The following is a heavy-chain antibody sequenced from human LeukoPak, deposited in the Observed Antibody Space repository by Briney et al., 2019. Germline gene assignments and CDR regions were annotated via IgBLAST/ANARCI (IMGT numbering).Heavy chain of an antibody. Sequence: GGSLRLSCAASGFTFSSYEMDWVRQAPGKGPEWVSYISSSGSTIYYADSVKGRFTISRDNAKNSLYLQMNSLRAEDTAVYYCAKDLTPASCCPIDYWGQGTLVTVSS. CDR3: AKDLTPASCCPIDY. D-gene: IGHD2-2*01. J-gene: IGHJ4*02. CDR2: ISSSGSTI. V-gene: IGHV3-48*03. CDR1: GFTFSSYE.